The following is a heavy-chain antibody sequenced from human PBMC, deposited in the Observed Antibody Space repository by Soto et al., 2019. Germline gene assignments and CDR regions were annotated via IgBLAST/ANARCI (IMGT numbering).Heavy chain of an antibody. D-gene: IGHD6-13*01. V-gene: IGHV3-23*01. CDR2: ISGSGGST. J-gene: IGHJ4*02. CDR1: GFTFSNYA. CDR3: AKDKGSSWYEIDY. Sequence: EVQLLESGGGLVQPGGSLRLSCAASGFTFSNYAVTWVRQAPGKGLEWVSTISGSGGSTYYADSVKGRFTISRDNSKNTLYLQMNSLRAEDTAVYYCAKDKGSSWYEIDYWGQETLVTVSS.